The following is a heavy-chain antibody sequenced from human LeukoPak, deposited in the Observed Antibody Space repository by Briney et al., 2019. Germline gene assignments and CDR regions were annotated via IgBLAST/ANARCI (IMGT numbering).Heavy chain of an antibody. CDR2: IYYSGST. CDR1: GGSISSGGYY. V-gene: IGHV4-31*03. CDR3: AGGDAYYFDY. Sequence: SQTQSLTCTVSGGSISSGGYYWSWIRQHPGKGLEWIGYIYYSGSTYYNPSLKSRVTISLDTSKNQFSLKLSSVTAADTAVYYCAGGDAYYFDYWGQGTLVTVSS. D-gene: IGHD5-24*01. J-gene: IGHJ4*02.